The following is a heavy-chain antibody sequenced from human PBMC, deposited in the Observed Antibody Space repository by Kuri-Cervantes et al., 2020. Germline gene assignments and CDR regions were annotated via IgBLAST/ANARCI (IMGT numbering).Heavy chain of an antibody. J-gene: IGHJ4*02. Sequence: GGSLRLSCAASGFTFSSYAMHWVRQAPGKGLEWVAGISYDGSNKYYADSVKGRFTISRDNSKNTLYLQMNSLRAEDTAVYYCATAPLSGTTLSLFDYLGQGTLVTVSS. V-gene: IGHV3-30-3*01. CDR3: ATAPLSGTTLSLFDY. CDR2: ISYDGSNK. CDR1: GFTFSSYA. D-gene: IGHD1-7*01.